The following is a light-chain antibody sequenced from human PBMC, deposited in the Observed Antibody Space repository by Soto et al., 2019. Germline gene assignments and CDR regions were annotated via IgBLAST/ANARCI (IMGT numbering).Light chain of an antibody. V-gene: IGKV3-20*01. CDR1: QSVSSSY. CDR2: DAS. CDR3: QQYENYWT. J-gene: IGKJ1*01. Sequence: EIELTQSPGTLSLSPGERATLSCRASQSVSSSYLAWYQQKPGQAPRLLIYDASSRATGIPDRFSGSGSGTDFTLTISRLQPEDFGIYYCQQYENYWTFGQGTKVEIK.